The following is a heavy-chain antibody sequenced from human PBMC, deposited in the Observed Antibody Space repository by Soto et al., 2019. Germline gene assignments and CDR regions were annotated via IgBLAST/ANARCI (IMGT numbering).Heavy chain of an antibody. D-gene: IGHD3-22*01. J-gene: IGHJ3*02. Sequence: EVQLVQSGAEVKKPGESLRISCKGSGYSFTSYWISWVRQMPGKGLEWMGRIDPSDSYTNYSPSFQGHVTISADKSISTAYLQWSSLKASDTAMYYCARLPPDSGSGYPDAFDIWGQGTMVTVSS. CDR1: GYSFTSYW. V-gene: IGHV5-10-1*03. CDR2: IDPSDSYT. CDR3: ARLPPDSGSGYPDAFDI.